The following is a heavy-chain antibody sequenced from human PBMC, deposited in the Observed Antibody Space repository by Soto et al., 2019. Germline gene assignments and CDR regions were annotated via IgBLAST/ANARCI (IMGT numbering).Heavy chain of an antibody. CDR1: GGSISSGDYY. CDR3: ARDLMVRGVIENWFDP. V-gene: IGHV4-30-4*01. CDR2: IYYSGST. D-gene: IGHD3-10*01. Sequence: QVQLQESGPGLVKPSQTLSLTCTVSGGSISSGDYYWSWIRQPPGKGLEWIGYIYYSGSTYYNPSLKSRVTISVDTSKNQFSLKLSSVTAADTAVYYCARDLMVRGVIENWFDPWGQGTLVTVSS. J-gene: IGHJ5*02.